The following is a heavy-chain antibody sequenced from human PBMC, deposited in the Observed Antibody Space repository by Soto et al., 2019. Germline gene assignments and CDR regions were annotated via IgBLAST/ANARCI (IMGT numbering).Heavy chain of an antibody. J-gene: IGHJ6*02. D-gene: IGHD6-13*01. CDR3: ASERGDIAAAPGKYYCYGMDV. V-gene: IGHV4-61*01. CDR1: GGSVSSGSYY. CDR2: IYYSGST. Sequence: QVQLQESGPGLVKPSETLSLTCTVSGGSVSSGSYYWSWIRQPPGKGLEWIGYIYYSGSTNYTPHPPSRLTISVATSTTRFPLKLSAVTAAATVVYYCASERGDIAAAPGKYYCYGMDVWGQGTTVTVSS.